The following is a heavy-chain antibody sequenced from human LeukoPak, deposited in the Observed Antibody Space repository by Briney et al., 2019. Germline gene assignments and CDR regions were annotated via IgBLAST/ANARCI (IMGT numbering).Heavy chain of an antibody. CDR2: IYYSGST. D-gene: IGHD6-13*01. CDR1: GGYISSYY. CDR3: ASRPRSSWYGGQVDY. J-gene: IGHJ4*02. Sequence: SETLSLTCTVSGGYISSYYWSWIRQPPGKGLEWIGYIYYSGSTNYNPSLKSRVTISVDTSKNQFSLKLSSVTAADTAVYYCASRPRSSWYGGQVDYWGQGTLVTVSS. V-gene: IGHV4-59*12.